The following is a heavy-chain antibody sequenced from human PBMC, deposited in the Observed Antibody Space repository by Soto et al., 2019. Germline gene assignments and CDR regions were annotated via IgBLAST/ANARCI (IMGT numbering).Heavy chain of an antibody. CDR2: IHYSGSS. CDR3: AREDDGGDRDYYGLDV. J-gene: IGHJ6*02. V-gene: IGHV4-30-4*01. Sequence: QVQLQESGPGLVRPSQTLSLTCTVSGGSISTDHYHWTWIRQTPGKGLEGIGYIHYSGSSHFNPSLQSRVSMSVDTSKNLFSLKLSSVTAADTAVYFCAREDDGGDRDYYGLDVWGQGTTVTVSS. D-gene: IGHD2-21*02. CDR1: GGSISTDHYH.